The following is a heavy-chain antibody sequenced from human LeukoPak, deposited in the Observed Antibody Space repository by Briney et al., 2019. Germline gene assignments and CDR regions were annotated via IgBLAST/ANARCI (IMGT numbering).Heavy chain of an antibody. V-gene: IGHV3-30*18. CDR1: GFIVGTYG. CDR3: AKGADGSGYYPSASAFDI. CDR2: ISFDGDYK. D-gene: IGHD3-22*01. Sequence: GRSLRLSCAASGFIVGTYGMHWVRQSPGRGLEWVAIISFDGDYKYYADSVKGRFTISRDNSKNTLYLEMNSLRAEDTALYHCAKGADGSGYYPSASAFDIWGQGTMVTVSP. J-gene: IGHJ3*02.